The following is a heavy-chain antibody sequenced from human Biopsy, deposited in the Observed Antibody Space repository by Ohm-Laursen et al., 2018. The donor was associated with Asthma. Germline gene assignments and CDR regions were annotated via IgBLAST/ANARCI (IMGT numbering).Heavy chain of an antibody. CDR1: GGSISSGGYS. CDR2: IYHSGST. CDR3: ARVKDGYNFDY. V-gene: IGHV4-30-2*01. J-gene: IGHJ4*02. D-gene: IGHD5-24*01. Sequence: TLSLTWAVSGGSISSGGYSWSWIRQPPGKGLEWIGYIYHSGSTYYNRSLKSRVTISVDRSKNQFSLKLSSVTAADTAVYYCARVKDGYNFDYWGQGTLVTVSS.